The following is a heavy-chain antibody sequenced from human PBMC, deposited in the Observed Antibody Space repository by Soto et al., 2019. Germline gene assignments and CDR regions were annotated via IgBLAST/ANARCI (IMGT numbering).Heavy chain of an antibody. CDR1: GYTFTSYD. J-gene: IGHJ6*02. Sequence: RASVKVSCKASGYTFTSYDINWVRQATGQGLEWMGWMNPNSGNTGYAQRFQGRVTMTRNTSISTAYMELSSLRSEDTAVYYCARVPRGYCTNGVCAYYYGMDVWGQGTTVTVSS. CDR3: ARVPRGYCTNGVCAYYYGMDV. CDR2: MNPNSGNT. D-gene: IGHD2-8*01. V-gene: IGHV1-8*01.